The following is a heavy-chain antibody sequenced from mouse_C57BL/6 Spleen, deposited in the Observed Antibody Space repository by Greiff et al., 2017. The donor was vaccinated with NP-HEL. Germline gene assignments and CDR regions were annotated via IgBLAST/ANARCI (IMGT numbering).Heavy chain of an antibody. CDR2: IDPSDSDT. J-gene: IGHJ3*01. Sequence: QVQLQQPGAELVRPGSSVKLSCKASGYTFTSYWMHWVKQRPIQGLEWIGNIDPSDSDTHYNQNFKDKATFTVDKSSSTAYMQLSRLRSEDSADYDCASEGCYGRSYGFAYWGQGTLVTVSA. CDR3: ASEGCYGRSYGFAY. D-gene: IGHD1-1*01. CDR1: GYTFTSYW. V-gene: IGHV1-52*01.